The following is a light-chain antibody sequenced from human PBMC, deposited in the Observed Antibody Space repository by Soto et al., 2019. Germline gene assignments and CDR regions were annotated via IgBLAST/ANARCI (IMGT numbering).Light chain of an antibody. Sequence: DIQMTQSPSTLSASVGDRVTITCRASQTVGSWLAWYQQKPGTAPKFLIYKASSLESGVPSRFSGSGSGTEFILTISSLQPDDFATYYCQQYDSYSTFGQGTKV. CDR1: QTVGSW. V-gene: IGKV1-5*03. J-gene: IGKJ1*01. CDR2: KAS. CDR3: QQYDSYST.